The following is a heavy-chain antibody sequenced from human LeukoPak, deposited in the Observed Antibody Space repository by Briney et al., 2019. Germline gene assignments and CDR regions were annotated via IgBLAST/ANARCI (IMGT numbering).Heavy chain of an antibody. CDR3: TRVLPGIAVAGPFDY. CDR1: GFTFGDYA. J-gene: IGHJ4*02. V-gene: IGHV3-49*04. D-gene: IGHD6-19*01. CDR2: IRSKAYGGTT. Sequence: GGSLRLSCTASGFTFGDYAMSWVRQAPGKGLEWVGFIRSKAYGGTTEYAAPVKGRFTISRDDSKSIAYLQMNSLKTEDTAVYYCTRVLPGIAVAGPFDYWGQGTLVTVSS.